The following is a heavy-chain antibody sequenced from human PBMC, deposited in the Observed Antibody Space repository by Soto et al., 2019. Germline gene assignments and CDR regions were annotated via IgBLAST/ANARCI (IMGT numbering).Heavy chain of an antibody. D-gene: IGHD6-6*01. CDR2: IIPMFGTA. CDR1: GGTFSSYA. Sequence: QVQLVQSGAEVKKPGSSVKVSCKASGGTFSSYAISWVRQAPGQGLEWMGGIIPMFGTADYAQRFQGRVTSTADESTSPAYMELSSLRSEDTAVLYCARHSSSTIYYYYGMDVWGQGPTVTVSS. J-gene: IGHJ6*02. CDR3: ARHSSSTIYYYYGMDV. V-gene: IGHV1-69*12.